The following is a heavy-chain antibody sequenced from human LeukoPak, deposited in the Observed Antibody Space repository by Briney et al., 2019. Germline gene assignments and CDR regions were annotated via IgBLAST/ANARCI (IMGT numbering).Heavy chain of an antibody. CDR1: GFTVSSNY. Sequence: GGSLRLSCAASGFTVSSNYMSWVRQAPGKGLEWVSAISGSGGSTYYADSVKGRFTISRDNSKNTLYLQMNSLRAEDTAVYYCAKVVDSYDILTGYYYFDYWGQGTLVTVSS. J-gene: IGHJ4*02. CDR3: AKVVDSYDILTGYYYFDY. D-gene: IGHD3-9*01. CDR2: ISGSGGST. V-gene: IGHV3-23*01.